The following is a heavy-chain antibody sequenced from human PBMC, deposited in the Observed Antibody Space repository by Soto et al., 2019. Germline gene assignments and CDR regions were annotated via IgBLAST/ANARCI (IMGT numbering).Heavy chain of an antibody. J-gene: IGHJ6*02. Sequence: SVKVSCKASGGTFSSYAISWVRQAPGQGLEWMGGIIPIFGTANYAQKFQGRVTITADESTSTAYMELSSLRSEDTAVYYCASNPQQLVHYYYGMDVWGQGTTVTVSS. CDR1: GGTFSSYA. CDR2: IIPIFGTA. CDR3: ASNPQQLVHYYYGMDV. V-gene: IGHV1-69*13. D-gene: IGHD6-13*01.